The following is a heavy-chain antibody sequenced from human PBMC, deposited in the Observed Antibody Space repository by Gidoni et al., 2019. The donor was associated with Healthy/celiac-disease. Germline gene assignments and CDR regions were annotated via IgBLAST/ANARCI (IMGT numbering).Heavy chain of an antibody. CDR3: ASAADRGYYFDY. CDR1: GGSISSSSYY. D-gene: IGHD6-25*01. Sequence: QLQLQESGPGLVKPSETLSLTCTVSGGSISSSSYYWGWIRQPPGKGLEWIGSIYYSGSTYYNPSLKSRVTISVDTSKNQFSLKLSSVTAADTAVYYCASAADRGYYFDYWGQGTLVTVSS. J-gene: IGHJ4*02. CDR2: IYYSGST. V-gene: IGHV4-39*01.